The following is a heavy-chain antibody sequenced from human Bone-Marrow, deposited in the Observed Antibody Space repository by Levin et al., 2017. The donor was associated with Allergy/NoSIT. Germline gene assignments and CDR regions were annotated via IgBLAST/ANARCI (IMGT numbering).Heavy chain of an antibody. Sequence: SVKVSCRASGGTFTSYTISWVRQAPGQGLEWMGRVIPILDIKTYAQQFQGRLTINADTSTATAYMELSSLRSDDTAMYYCARDSDWNDVIALNIWGQGTMVTVSS. CDR1: GGTFTSYT. CDR3: ARDSDWNDVIALNI. V-gene: IGHV1-69*04. D-gene: IGHD1-1*01. CDR2: VIPILDIK. J-gene: IGHJ3*02.